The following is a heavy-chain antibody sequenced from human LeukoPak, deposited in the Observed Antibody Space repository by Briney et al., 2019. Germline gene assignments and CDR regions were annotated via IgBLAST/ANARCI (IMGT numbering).Heavy chain of an antibody. CDR3: AREKRVAYSSSSGPFDY. CDR2: INHSGST. Sequence: PSETLSLTCAVYGGSFSGYYWSWIRQPPGKGLEWIGEINHSGSTNYNPSLKSRVTISVDTSKNQFSLKLSSVTAADTAVYYCAREKRVAYSSSSGPFDYWGQGTLVTVSS. D-gene: IGHD6-13*01. J-gene: IGHJ4*02. V-gene: IGHV4-34*01. CDR1: GGSFSGYY.